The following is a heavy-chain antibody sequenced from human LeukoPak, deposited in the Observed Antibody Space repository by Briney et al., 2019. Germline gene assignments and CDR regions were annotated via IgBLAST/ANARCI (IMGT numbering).Heavy chain of an antibody. CDR3: AKNPGSGYTILHADY. CDR1: GFTFSSYA. Sequence: GGSLRLSCAASGFTFSSYAMTWVRQAPGKGLEWVSGISGSGGTTYHADSVKGRFTISRDNSKNTLFLQMNSLRAEDTALYYCAKNPGSGYTILHADYWGQGTLVTVSS. V-gene: IGHV3-23*01. CDR2: ISGSGGTT. J-gene: IGHJ4*02. D-gene: IGHD6-13*01.